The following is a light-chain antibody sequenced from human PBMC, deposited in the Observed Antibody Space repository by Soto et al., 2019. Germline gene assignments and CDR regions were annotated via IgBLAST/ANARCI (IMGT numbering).Light chain of an antibody. V-gene: IGKV1-5*03. CDR3: QQYNSYWT. CDR2: KAS. J-gene: IGKJ1*01. CDR1: QSISSW. Sequence: DIQMTQSPSTLSASGGDRVTITCRASQSISSWLAWYQQKPGKAPKLLIYKASSLESGVPSRFSGSGSGTEFTITISSLQPDDFATYYCQQYNSYWTFGQGTKVDIK.